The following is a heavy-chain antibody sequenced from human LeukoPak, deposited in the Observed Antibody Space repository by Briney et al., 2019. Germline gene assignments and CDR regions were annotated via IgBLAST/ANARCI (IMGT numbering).Heavy chain of an antibody. D-gene: IGHD5-18*01. Sequence: LRLSCAASGFTFSSYAMHWVRQAPGKGLEWIGYIYYSGSTNYNPSLKSRVTISVDTSKNQFSLKLSSVTAADTAVYYCARVIQRNGVLDAFDIWGQGTMVTVSS. J-gene: IGHJ3*02. CDR2: IYYSGST. V-gene: IGHV4-59*01. CDR3: ARVIQRNGVLDAFDI. CDR1: GFTFSSYA.